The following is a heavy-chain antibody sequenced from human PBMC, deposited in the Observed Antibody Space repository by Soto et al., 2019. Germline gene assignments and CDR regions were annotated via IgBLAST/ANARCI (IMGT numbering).Heavy chain of an antibody. Sequence: QVQLVQSGAEVKKPGSSVKVSWKASGGTFSNYAITWLRQALGQGLEWLGRIIPIFGTRDYAQKFQGRVTISADESTTTAYMELSSLRSDDTAVYYCAKDGGREGYFGNWFDPWGQGTLVIVSS. D-gene: IGHD2-15*01. V-gene: IGHV1-69*15. J-gene: IGHJ5*02. CDR3: AKDGGREGYFGNWFDP. CDR1: GGTFSNYA. CDR2: IIPIFGTR.